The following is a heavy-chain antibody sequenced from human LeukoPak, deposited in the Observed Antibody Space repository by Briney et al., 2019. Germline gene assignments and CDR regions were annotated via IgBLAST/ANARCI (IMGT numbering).Heavy chain of an antibody. CDR3: AKDSRHYSPGGYYYYGMDV. CDR2: ISSGSSYT. D-gene: IGHD1-26*01. V-gene: IGHV3-11*05. CDR1: GFTFSDYY. Sequence: GGSLRLSCAASGFTFSDYYMSWIRQAPGKGLEWVSYISSGSSYTNSADSVKGRFTISRDNAKNSLYLQRNSLRVEDTAVYYCAKDSRHYSPGGYYYYGMDVWGQGTTVTVSS. J-gene: IGHJ6*02.